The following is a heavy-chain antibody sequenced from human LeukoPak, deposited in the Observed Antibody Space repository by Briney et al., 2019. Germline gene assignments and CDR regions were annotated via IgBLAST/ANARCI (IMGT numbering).Heavy chain of an antibody. CDR1: GYTFTSYG. Sequence: ASVKVSCKASGYTFTSYGISWVRQAPGQGLEWMGWINPNSGGTNYAQKFQGRVTMTRDTSISTAYMELSRLRSDDTAVYYCAIQRLYCSGGSCYAVYFDYWGQGTLVTVSS. J-gene: IGHJ4*02. D-gene: IGHD2-15*01. V-gene: IGHV1-2*02. CDR2: INPNSGGT. CDR3: AIQRLYCSGGSCYAVYFDY.